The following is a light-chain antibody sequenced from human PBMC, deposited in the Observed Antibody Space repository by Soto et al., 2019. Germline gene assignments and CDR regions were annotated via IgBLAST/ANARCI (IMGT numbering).Light chain of an antibody. CDR2: DVN. J-gene: IGLJ1*01. V-gene: IGLV2-14*01. CDR1: SSDVGGYNS. Sequence: QSALTQPASVSGSPGQSIAISCTGTSSDVGGYNSVSWFQQHPGKAPKLIIYDVNDRPSAVSDRFSGSKSGNTASLTISGLQTEDGADYYCSSFTNRKTYVFGTGTKLTVL. CDR3: SSFTNRKTYV.